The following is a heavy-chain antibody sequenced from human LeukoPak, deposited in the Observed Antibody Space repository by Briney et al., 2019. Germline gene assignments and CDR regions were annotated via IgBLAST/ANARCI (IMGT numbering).Heavy chain of an antibody. CDR2: ISCSSGII. J-gene: IGHJ4*02. Sequence: PGGSLRLSCAASGFTFSTYSMSWVRQAPGKGLEGVSHISCSSGIIFYADSVKGRFPIYRDNAKNSLYLHMNSLRAEDTAVYYCARDFFDGAAGCTRVSYFDYWGQGALVTVSS. CDR1: GFTFSTYS. CDR3: ARDFFDGAAGCTRVSYFDY. D-gene: IGHD6-13*01. V-gene: IGHV3-48*01.